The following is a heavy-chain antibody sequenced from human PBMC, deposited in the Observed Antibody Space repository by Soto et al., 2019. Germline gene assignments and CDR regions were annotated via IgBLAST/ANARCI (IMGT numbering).Heavy chain of an antibody. D-gene: IGHD2-15*01. Sequence: EVPLWESGGGSVQPGGSLRLSCAASGFTFSSYAMSWLRQAPGKGMEWVSLIRGSGGTTNYADSVIGRCPISRDNYKNPMYLEMNILRAEDAGVYFCANARYTDGWYQLDYWGQGTLVTVSS. CDR3: ANARYTDGWYQLDY. CDR2: IRGSGGTT. V-gene: IGHV3-23*01. J-gene: IGHJ4*02. CDR1: GFTFSSYA.